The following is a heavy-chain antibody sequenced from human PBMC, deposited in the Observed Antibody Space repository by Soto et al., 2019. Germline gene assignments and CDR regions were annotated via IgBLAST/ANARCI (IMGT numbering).Heavy chain of an antibody. J-gene: IGHJ4*02. V-gene: IGHV3-23*01. CDR1: GFTFSNYA. CDR2: ITGSGGGT. D-gene: IGHD3-10*01. CDR3: AGAVVREITHCYYFDY. Sequence: EVQLLESGGGLVQPGGSRRLSCAASGFTFSNYAMSWVRLAPGKGLEWVSGITGSGGGTYYADSVKGRFTISRDNFKNKLYLQMNSLRAEDTAVYYCAGAVVREITHCYYFDYWGQGTLVTVSS.